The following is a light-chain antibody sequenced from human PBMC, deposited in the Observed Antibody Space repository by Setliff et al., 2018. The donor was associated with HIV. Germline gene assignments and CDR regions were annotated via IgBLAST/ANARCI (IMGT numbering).Light chain of an antibody. V-gene: IGKV1-5*03. CDR3: QQCHSYS. Sequence: DIHMTQSPSTLSASVGDRVTITCRASQSIGTWLAWYQKKPGRAPKLLVYKAPSLEIGVPSRFSGSGSGTQFTLTISDLQPDDFAVYYCQQCHSYSFGQGTK. CDR2: KAP. CDR1: QSIGTW. J-gene: IGKJ2*01.